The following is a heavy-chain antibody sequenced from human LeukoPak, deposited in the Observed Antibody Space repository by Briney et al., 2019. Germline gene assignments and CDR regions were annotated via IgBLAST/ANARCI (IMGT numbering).Heavy chain of an antibody. CDR2: ISGSGGST. V-gene: IGHV3-23*01. D-gene: IGHD3-22*01. CDR1: GFTFSSYA. J-gene: IGHJ4*02. Sequence: GGSLGLSCAASGFTFSSYAMSWVRQAPGKGLEWVSAISGSGGSTYYADSVKGRFTISRDNSKNTLYLQMNSLRAEDTAVYYCAKVQRYYYDSSGYNDYWGQGTLVTVSS. CDR3: AKVQRYYYDSSGYNDY.